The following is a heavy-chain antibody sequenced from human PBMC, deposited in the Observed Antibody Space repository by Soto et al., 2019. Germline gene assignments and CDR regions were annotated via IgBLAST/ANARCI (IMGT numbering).Heavy chain of an antibody. D-gene: IGHD3-16*02. V-gene: IGHV3-74*01. J-gene: IGHJ4*02. CDR2: INNDGRGT. CDR1: GFTFSNYW. Sequence: GGSLRLSCAASGFTFSNYWMHWLRRAPGKGLVWISRINNDGRGTSYADSVKGRFTISRDNAKNTLYLQMNSLSAEDTAVYYCARRDRLSYTSDYWGQGTLVTVSS. CDR3: ARRDRLSYTSDY.